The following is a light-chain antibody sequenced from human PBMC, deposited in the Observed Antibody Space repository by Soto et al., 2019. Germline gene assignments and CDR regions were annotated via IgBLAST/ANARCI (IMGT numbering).Light chain of an antibody. J-gene: IGKJ1*01. Sequence: DIVMTQSPLSLPVTPGEPPSISSRSSQSLLQSKGYNYLDWYLQKPGQSPQPLIYLGSNRASGVPDRFSGSGSGTDFTLKISRVEAEDVGVYYCMQALQTPPTFGQGTKVEIK. CDR1: QSLLQSKGYNY. CDR2: LGS. V-gene: IGKV2-28*01. CDR3: MQALQTPPT.